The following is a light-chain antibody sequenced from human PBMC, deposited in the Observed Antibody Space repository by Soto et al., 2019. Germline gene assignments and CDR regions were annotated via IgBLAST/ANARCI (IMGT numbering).Light chain of an antibody. CDR1: QSISSGY. V-gene: IGKV3-20*01. CDR2: GAS. J-gene: IGKJ2*01. CDR3: HCQKYDDLPLYT. Sequence: IVLTQSPDTLSLSPGERATLSCRASQSISSGYLAWYQQKPGQAPRLLIFGASARATGIPDRFSGSGFGTDFTLTISRLEPEDSAVYYCHCQKYDDLPLYTFGQGTKLEIK.